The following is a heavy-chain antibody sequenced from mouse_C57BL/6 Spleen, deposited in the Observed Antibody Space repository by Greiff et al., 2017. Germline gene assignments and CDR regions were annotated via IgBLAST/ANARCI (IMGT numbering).Heavy chain of an antibody. CDR3: ARSGYDRNYYAMDY. CDR1: GYTFTSYW. CDR2: IDPNSGGT. J-gene: IGHJ4*01. V-gene: IGHV1-72*01. D-gene: IGHD2-2*01. Sequence: QVQLKESGAELVKPGASVKLSCKASGYTFTSYWMHWVKQRPGRGLEWIGRIDPNSGGTKYNEKFKSKATLTVDKPSSTAYMQLSSLTSEDSAVDYCARSGYDRNYYAMDYWGQGTSVTVSS.